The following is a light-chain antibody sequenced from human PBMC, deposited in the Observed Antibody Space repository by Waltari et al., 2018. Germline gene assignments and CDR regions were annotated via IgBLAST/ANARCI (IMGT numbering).Light chain of an antibody. J-gene: IGLJ3*02. V-gene: IGLV4-69*01. CDR1: GGRSNDL. Sequence: QLVLTQSPSASASLGASVKLTCTLSGGRSNDLIPRHQQQPEKGPRFLMKVDSDGSHSRGDEIPDRFSGSSSGAERYLIISSLQSEDEADYYCQTGGHGTWVFGGGTKLTVL. CDR3: QTGGHGTWV. CDR2: VDSDGSH.